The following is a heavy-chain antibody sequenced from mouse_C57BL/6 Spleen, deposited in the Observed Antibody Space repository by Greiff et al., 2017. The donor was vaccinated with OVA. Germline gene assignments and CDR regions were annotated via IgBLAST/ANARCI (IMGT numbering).Heavy chain of an antibody. D-gene: IGHD3-1*01. CDR3: ARDRGGMDY. Sequence: DVQLQESGGGLVKPGGSLKLSCAASGFTFSSYAMSWVRQTPEKRLEWVATISDGGSYTYYPDNVKGRFTISRDNAKNNLYLQMSHLKSEDTAMYYCARDRGGMDYWGQGTSVTVSS. CDR2: ISDGGSYT. J-gene: IGHJ4*01. CDR1: GFTFSSYA. V-gene: IGHV5-4*01.